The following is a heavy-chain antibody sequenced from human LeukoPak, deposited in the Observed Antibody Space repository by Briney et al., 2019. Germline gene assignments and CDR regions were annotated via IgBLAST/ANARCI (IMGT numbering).Heavy chain of an antibody. CDR2: IYSGGST. J-gene: IGHJ6*04. V-gene: IGHV3-53*01. CDR1: GFTVSSNY. D-gene: IGHD3-10*01. Sequence: GGSLRLSWAASGFTVSSNYMSWVRQAPGKGLEWVSVIYSGGSTYYADSVKGRFTISRDNSKNTVYLQMNSLRAEDTAVYYCAREGLTMVRGADVWGKGTTVTVSS. CDR3: AREGLTMVRGADV.